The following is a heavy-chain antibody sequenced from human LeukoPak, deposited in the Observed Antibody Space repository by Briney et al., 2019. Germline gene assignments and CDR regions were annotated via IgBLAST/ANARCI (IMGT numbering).Heavy chain of an antibody. V-gene: IGHV3-74*01. Sequence: GGSLRLSCAASGFTFSTYWMHWVRQAPGKGLVWVSRINSDGSSISYADSVKGRFTISRDNAKNTVYLQMSSLRVEDTAVYYCAKGSIWTGSYYYWYFDLRGRGTLVTVSS. CDR2: INSDGSSI. CDR3: AKGSIWTGSYYYWYFDL. CDR1: GFTFSTYW. D-gene: IGHD1-26*01. J-gene: IGHJ2*01.